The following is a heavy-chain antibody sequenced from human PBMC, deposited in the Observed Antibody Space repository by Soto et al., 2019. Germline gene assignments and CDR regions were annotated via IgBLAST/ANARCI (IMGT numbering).Heavy chain of an antibody. CDR1: GFTFSSYG. J-gene: IGHJ4*02. V-gene: IGHV3-33*01. CDR3: ARETYYYDSSAHMGGFYYFDY. D-gene: IGHD3-22*01. Sequence: SLRLSCAASGFTFSSYGMHGVRQAAGKGLEWVAVIWYDGSNKYYAASVKGRFTISRDNSKNTLYLQMNSLRAEDTAVYYCARETYYYDSSAHMGGFYYFDYWGQGTLVTVSS. CDR2: IWYDGSNK.